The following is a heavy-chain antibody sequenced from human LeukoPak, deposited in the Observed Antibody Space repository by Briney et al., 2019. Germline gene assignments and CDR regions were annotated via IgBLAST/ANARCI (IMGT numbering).Heavy chain of an antibody. V-gene: IGHV3-9*01. D-gene: IGHD6-19*01. CDR3: AKDEVAGIDY. Sequence: GGSLRLSCAASGFTFDDYAMHWVRQAPGKGLEWVSGISWNSGSIGYADSVKGRFTISRDNSKNTLYLQMNSLRAEDTAVYYCAKDEVAGIDYWGQGTLVTVSS. CDR2: ISWNSGSI. CDR1: GFTFDDYA. J-gene: IGHJ4*02.